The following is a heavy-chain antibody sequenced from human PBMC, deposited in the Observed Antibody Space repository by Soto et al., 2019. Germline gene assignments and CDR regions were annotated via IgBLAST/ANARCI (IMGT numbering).Heavy chain of an antibody. Sequence: SETLSLTCSVSGGSISGYYWSWIRQAPGKGLEWIGYVYDTGSTSYNPSLQSRVTISVDTSKNQFSLKLSSVTAADTAVYYCARASNRVTAHILSLYFDYWGQGTLVTVSS. D-gene: IGHD2-21*02. CDR1: GGSISGYY. V-gene: IGHV4-59*12. CDR2: VYDTGST. CDR3: ARASNRVTAHILSLYFDY. J-gene: IGHJ4*02.